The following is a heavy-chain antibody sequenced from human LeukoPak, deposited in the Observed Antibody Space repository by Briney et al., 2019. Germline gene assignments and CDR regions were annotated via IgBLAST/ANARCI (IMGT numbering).Heavy chain of an antibody. Sequence: QPGRSLRLSCAASGFTFSNYAMHWVRQAPGKGLEWVAVVSYDGSNKYYADSVKGRFTISRDNSKNTLYLQMNSLRAEDAAVHYCATIGDRRSGELYRIDYWGQGTLVTVSS. CDR1: GFTFSNYA. CDR2: VSYDGSNK. J-gene: IGHJ4*02. CDR3: ATIGDRRSGELYRIDY. V-gene: IGHV3-30-3*01. D-gene: IGHD1-26*01.